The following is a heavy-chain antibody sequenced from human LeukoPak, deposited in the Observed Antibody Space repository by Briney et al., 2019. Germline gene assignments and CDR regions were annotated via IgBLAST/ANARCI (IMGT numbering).Heavy chain of an antibody. CDR2: IYSSGST. D-gene: IGHD6-19*01. CDR1: GFTVSSNY. CDR3: ARDNIAVAGTDY. J-gene: IGHJ4*02. V-gene: IGHV3-66*01. Sequence: PGGSLRLSCAASGFTVSSNYMSWVRQAPGKGLEWVSVIYSSGSTYYADSVKGRFTISRDNSKNTLYLQMDSLRAEDTAVYYCARDNIAVAGTDYWGQGTLVTVSS.